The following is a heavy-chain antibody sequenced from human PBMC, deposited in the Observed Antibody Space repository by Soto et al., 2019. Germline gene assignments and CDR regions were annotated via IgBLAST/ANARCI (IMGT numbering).Heavy chain of an antibody. CDR2: ISSSSSTI. D-gene: IGHD3-9*01. J-gene: IGHJ6*03. Sequence: GGSLRLSCAASGFTFSSYSMNWVRQAPGKGLEWASYISSSSSTIYYADSVKGRFTISRDNAKNSLYLQMNSLRAEDTAVYYCARYYDILTGYYLYYYYYMDVWGKGTTVTVSS. CDR1: GFTFSSYS. V-gene: IGHV3-48*01. CDR3: ARYYDILTGYYLYYYYYMDV.